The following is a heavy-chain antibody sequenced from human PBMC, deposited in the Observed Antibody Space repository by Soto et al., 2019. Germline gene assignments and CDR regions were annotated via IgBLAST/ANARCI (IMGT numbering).Heavy chain of an antibody. CDR1: GYTFTSYD. D-gene: IGHD3-22*01. CDR3: ARATLRRITMIVVVISNWFDP. V-gene: IGHV1-8*01. CDR2: MNPNSGNT. J-gene: IGHJ5*02. Sequence: ASVKVSCKASGYTFTSYDINWVRQATGQGLEWMGWMNPNSGNTGYAQKFQGRVTMTRNTSISTAYMEMSSLRSEDTAVYYCARATLRRITMIVVVISNWFDPWGQGTLVTVSS.